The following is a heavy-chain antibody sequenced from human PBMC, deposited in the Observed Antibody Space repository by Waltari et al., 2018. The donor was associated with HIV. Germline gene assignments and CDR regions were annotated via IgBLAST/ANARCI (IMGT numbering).Heavy chain of an antibody. CDR2: IYYNGNT. CDR3: ARTYSGSYPRGYAFNI. CDR1: GGSISDYY. V-gene: IGHV4-59*01. D-gene: IGHD1-26*01. J-gene: IGHJ3*02. Sequence: QVQLQESGPGLVKPSETLSLTCTVSGGSISDYYWSWIRQPPGKGLELIGFIYYNGNTNYNPPLKSRVTISMGTSRNHFSLQLTSVTAADTAVYYCARTYSGSYPRGYAFNIWGQGTMVTVSS.